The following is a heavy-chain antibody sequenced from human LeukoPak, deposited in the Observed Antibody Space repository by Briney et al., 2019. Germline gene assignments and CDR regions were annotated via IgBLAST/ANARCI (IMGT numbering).Heavy chain of an antibody. Sequence: ASVKVSCKASGYTFTGYYMHWVRQAPGQGLEWMGWINPNSGGTNYAQKFQGRVTMTRDTSISTAYMELSRLRSDDTAVYYCARDRYGVVVTGNWFDPWGQGTLATVSS. CDR1: GYTFTGYY. V-gene: IGHV1-2*02. D-gene: IGHD2-21*02. CDR2: INPNSGGT. J-gene: IGHJ5*02. CDR3: ARDRYGVVVTGNWFDP.